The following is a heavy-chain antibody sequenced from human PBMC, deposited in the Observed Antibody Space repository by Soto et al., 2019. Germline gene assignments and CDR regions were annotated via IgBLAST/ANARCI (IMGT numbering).Heavy chain of an antibody. CDR2: IWNDGSNN. Sequence: QVQLVESGGGVVQPGRSLRLSCAASGFTFNNYGMHWVRQASGKGLEWLAVIWNDGSNNYYANSVKGRFTISRDNSKNTLYLQMSSLRAEDTAVYYCARRQIPPPTRGAANARGGMDVWGQGTTVTVSS. V-gene: IGHV3-33*01. J-gene: IGHJ6*02. CDR3: ARRQIPPPTRGAANARGGMDV. CDR1: GFTFNNYG. D-gene: IGHD6-13*01.